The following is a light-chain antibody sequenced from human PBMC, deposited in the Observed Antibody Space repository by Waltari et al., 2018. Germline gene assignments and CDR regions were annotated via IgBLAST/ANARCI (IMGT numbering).Light chain of an antibody. CDR2: DVT. Sequence: QSALTQPASVSGSPGQSITISCIGTSSDIGDYNYVSWYQQHVGKAPKLMIYDVTKRPSGVSYRFSGSKSGNTASLTISGLQAEDEADYYCSSHTASSTWVFGGGTKLNVL. V-gene: IGLV2-14*01. CDR3: SSHTASSTWV. J-gene: IGLJ3*02. CDR1: SSDIGDYNY.